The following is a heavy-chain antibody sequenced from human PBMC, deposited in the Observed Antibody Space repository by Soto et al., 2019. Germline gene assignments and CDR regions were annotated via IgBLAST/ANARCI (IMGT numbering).Heavy chain of an antibody. Sequence: GASVKVSCKASGYTFTSYDINWVRQATGQGLEWMGWMNPNSGNTGYAQKFQGRVTMTRNTSISTAYMELSSRRSEDTAVYYCARGQYGSGSYRGSRIYYFDYWGQGTLVTVSS. CDR3: ARGQYGSGSYRGSRIYYFDY. V-gene: IGHV1-8*01. D-gene: IGHD3-10*01. CDR1: GYTFTSYD. J-gene: IGHJ4*02. CDR2: MNPNSGNT.